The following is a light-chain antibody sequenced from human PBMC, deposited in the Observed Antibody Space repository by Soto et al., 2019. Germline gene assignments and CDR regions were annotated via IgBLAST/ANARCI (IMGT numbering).Light chain of an antibody. J-gene: IGKJ5*01. Sequence: DIVFTQSPATLSLSPGQTAPLSCQASQSVSSYLAWYQQKAGQAPRLLIYEGSNRATGIPTRFSGSGSGTDFTLTISSLEPEDFAVYYCQQRSNWPITFGQGTRLEIK. CDR3: QQRSNWPIT. CDR2: EGS. CDR1: QSVSSY. V-gene: IGKV3-11*01.